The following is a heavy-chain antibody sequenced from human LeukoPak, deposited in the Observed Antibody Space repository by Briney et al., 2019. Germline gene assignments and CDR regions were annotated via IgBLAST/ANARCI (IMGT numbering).Heavy chain of an antibody. Sequence: ASVKVSCKASGYTFTSYGISWVRQAPGQGLEWMGIINPSGGSTSYAQKFQGRVTMTRDTSTSTVYMELSSLRSEDTAVYYCARGGTAMVDYYYYYYMDVWGKGTTVTVSS. D-gene: IGHD5-18*01. V-gene: IGHV1-46*03. CDR2: INPSGGST. CDR1: GYTFTSYG. CDR3: ARGGTAMVDYYYYYYMDV. J-gene: IGHJ6*03.